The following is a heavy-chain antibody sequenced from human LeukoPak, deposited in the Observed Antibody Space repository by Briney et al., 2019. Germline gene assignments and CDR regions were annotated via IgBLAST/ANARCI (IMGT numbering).Heavy chain of an antibody. CDR1: GFTVCSNY. D-gene: IGHD2-15*01. J-gene: IGHJ3*02. CDR3: ARGYCSGGSCYWGAFDI. CDR2: VYSGGST. Sequence: GGSLRLSCAASGFTVCSNYMSWVRQAPGKGLEWVSVVYSGGSTYYADSVKGRFTISRDNSKNTLYLQMNNLRAEDTAVYYCARGYCSGGSCYWGAFDIWGQGTMVTVSS. V-gene: IGHV3-66*01.